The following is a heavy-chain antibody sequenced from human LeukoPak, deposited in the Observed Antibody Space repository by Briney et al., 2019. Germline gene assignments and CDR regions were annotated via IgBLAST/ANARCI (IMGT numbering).Heavy chain of an antibody. D-gene: IGHD5-12*01. CDR3: ARANTGGYDLYYFDY. CDR2: INPNSGGT. V-gene: IGHV1-2*02. J-gene: IGHJ4*02. Sequence: GASVRVSCKASGYTFTGYYMHWVRQAPGQGLEWMGWINPNSGGTNYAQKFQGRVTMTRGTSISTAYMELSRLRSDDTAVYYCARANTGGYDLYYFDYWGQGTLVTVSS. CDR1: GYTFTGYY.